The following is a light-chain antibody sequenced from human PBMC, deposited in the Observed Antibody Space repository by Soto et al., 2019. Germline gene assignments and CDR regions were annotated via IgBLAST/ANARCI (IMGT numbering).Light chain of an antibody. V-gene: IGKV1-39*01. CDR3: QQSFSAPRT. CDR2: SAS. CDR1: ETIIYY. Sequence: DIQMSQSPSSLSASVGASVTITCRASETIIYYLNWYQQQPGEAPKLLIFSASSFQSGVPSRFRGSGSGTHFTLTISSLQPEDFTTYVCQQSFSAPRTFGQGTKL. J-gene: IGKJ2*01.